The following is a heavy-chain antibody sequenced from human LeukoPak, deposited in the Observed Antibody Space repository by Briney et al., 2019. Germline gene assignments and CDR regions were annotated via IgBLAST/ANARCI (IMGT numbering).Heavy chain of an antibody. CDR1: GFTFSSYW. Sequence: QAGGSLRLSWAASGFTFSSYWMSWVRQAPGKGLEWVANIKQDGSEKYYVDSVKGRFTISRDNAKNSLYLQMNSLRAEDTAVYYCARDLVVPAAMADNWFDPWGQGTLVTVSS. D-gene: IGHD2-2*01. J-gene: IGHJ5*02. V-gene: IGHV3-7*03. CDR2: IKQDGSEK. CDR3: ARDLVVPAAMADNWFDP.